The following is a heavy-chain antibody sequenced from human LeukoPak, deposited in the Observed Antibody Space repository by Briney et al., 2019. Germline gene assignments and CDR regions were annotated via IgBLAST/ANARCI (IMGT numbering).Heavy chain of an antibody. CDR1: GFTFSSYA. D-gene: IGHD2-21*02. CDR3: ARDPGGSGGDRDDWYFDL. CDR2: ISGSGGST. Sequence: GGSLRLSCAASGFTFSSYAMSWVRQAPGKGLEWVSAISGSGGSTYYADSVKGRFTISRDNSKNTLYLQMNSLRAEDTAVYYCARDPGGSGGDRDDWYFDLWGRGTLVTVSS. V-gene: IGHV3-23*01. J-gene: IGHJ2*01.